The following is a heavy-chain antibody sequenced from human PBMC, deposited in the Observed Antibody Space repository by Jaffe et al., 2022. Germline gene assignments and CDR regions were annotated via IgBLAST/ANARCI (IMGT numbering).Heavy chain of an antibody. V-gene: IGHV3-66*02. CDR2: IYSGGST. J-gene: IGHJ4*02. Sequence: EVQLVESGGGLVQPGGSLRLSCAASGFTVSSNYMSWVRQAPGKGLEWVSVIYSGGSTYYADSVKGRFTISRDNSKNTLYLQMNSLRAEDTAVYYCAREEISTYFDYWGQGTLVTVSS. D-gene: IGHD2-15*01. CDR1: GFTVSSNY. CDR3: AREEISTYFDY.